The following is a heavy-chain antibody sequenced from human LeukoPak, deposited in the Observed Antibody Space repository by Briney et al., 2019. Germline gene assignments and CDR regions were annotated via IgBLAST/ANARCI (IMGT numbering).Heavy chain of an antibody. V-gene: IGHV1-69*13. CDR2: IIPIFGTA. CDR1: GGTFSSYA. CDR3: ATGPWGEFPLFDY. J-gene: IGHJ4*02. Sequence: SVKVSCKASGGTFSSYAISWVRQAPGQGLEWMGGIIPIFGTANYAQKFQGRVTITADESTSTAYMELSSLRSEDTAVYYCATGPWGEFPLFDYWGQGTLVTVSS. D-gene: IGHD3-16*01.